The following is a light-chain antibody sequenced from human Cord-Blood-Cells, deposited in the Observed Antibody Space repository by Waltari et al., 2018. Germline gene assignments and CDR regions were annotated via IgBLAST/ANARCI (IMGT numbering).Light chain of an antibody. CDR3: CSYAGSSTWV. V-gene: IGLV2-23*01. J-gene: IGLJ3*02. CDR1: SSDVGSYNL. Sequence: SALPQPASVSGSPGQSITISCTGTSSDVGSYNLVSWYQQHPGKPPKLMIYEGSKRPSGVSNRLSGSKSGNTASLTISGLQAEDEADYYCCSYAGSSTWVFGGGTKLTVL. CDR2: EGS.